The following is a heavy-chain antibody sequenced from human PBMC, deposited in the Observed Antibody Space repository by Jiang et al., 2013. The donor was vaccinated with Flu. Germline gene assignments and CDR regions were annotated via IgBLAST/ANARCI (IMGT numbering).Heavy chain of an antibody. D-gene: IGHD3-10*01. CDR1: GFTFSSYW. CDR3: ARDRTLHYYGSGSYYTGVYFDY. V-gene: IGHV3-7*01. CDR2: IKQDGSEK. J-gene: IGHJ4*02. Sequence: SGGGLVQPGGSLRLSCAASGFTFSSYWMSWVRQAPGKGLEWVANIKQDGSEKYYVDSVKGRFTISRDNAKNSLYLQMNSLRAEDTAVYYCARDRTLHYYGSGSYYTGVYFDYWGQGTLVTVSS.